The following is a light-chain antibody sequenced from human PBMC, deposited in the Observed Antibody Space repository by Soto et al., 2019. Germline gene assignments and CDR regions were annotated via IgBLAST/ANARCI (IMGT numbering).Light chain of an antibody. CDR2: KDT. Sequence: SYELTQPTSVSVSPGQTARITCSGDALPKQYAYWYQQKPGQAPVLVIYKDTERPSGIPERFSGSASGTTVTLTISGVQAEDEADYYCQSADSNSDGISSYAVFGGGTKLTVL. CDR1: ALPKQY. V-gene: IGLV3-25*03. J-gene: IGLJ2*01. CDR3: QSADSNSDGISSYAV.